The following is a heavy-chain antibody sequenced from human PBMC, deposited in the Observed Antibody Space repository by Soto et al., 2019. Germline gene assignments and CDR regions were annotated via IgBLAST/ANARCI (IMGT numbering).Heavy chain of an antibody. CDR3: ARDRSMGAPDY. J-gene: IGHJ4*02. CDR2: ISYDGNNQ. D-gene: IGHD1-26*01. CDR1: GFTFSTYA. Sequence: QVQLVESGGGVVQPGRSLRLSCAASGFTFSTYAMHWVRQAPGKGLEWVAVISYDGNNQYYADSVKGRFTISRDNSQNTLYLQMNSLRPEDTAVFYCARDRSMGAPDYWGQGTLVTVSS. V-gene: IGHV3-30-3*01.